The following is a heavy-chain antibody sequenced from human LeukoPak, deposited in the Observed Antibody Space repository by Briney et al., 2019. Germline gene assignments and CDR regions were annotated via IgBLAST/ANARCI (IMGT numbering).Heavy chain of an antibody. CDR2: LYDGDNT. CDR3: ARAGYSSGYYSYIDY. J-gene: IGHJ4*02. V-gene: IGHV3-66*01. Sequence: PGGSLRLSCAASGFTVSSNYMSWVRQAPGTGLEWVSVLYDGDNTYYADSVKGRFTISRDKSKNTLYLQMNSLRVEDTAVYYCARAGYSSGYYSYIDYWGQGTLVTVSS. D-gene: IGHD3-22*01. CDR1: GFTVSSNY.